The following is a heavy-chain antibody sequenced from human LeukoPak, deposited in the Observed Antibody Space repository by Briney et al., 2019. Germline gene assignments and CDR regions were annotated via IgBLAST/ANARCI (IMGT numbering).Heavy chain of an antibody. J-gene: IGHJ4*02. Sequence: GGSLRLSCVGSGFTFSRYWLNWVRQAPGKGLEWVANMNQDGSEIYYLDSMKGRFTISRDNAKNSLYLQMNSLRAEDTAVYYCAEGSETFAYWGQGTLVTVSS. CDR2: MNQDGSEI. CDR3: AEGSETFAY. CDR1: GFTFSRYW. D-gene: IGHD3-10*01. V-gene: IGHV3-7*01.